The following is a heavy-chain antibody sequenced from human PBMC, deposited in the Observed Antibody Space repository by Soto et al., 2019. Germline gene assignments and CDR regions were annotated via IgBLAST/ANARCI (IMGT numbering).Heavy chain of an antibody. CDR1: GFSLSTSGVG. D-gene: IGHD3-22*01. CDR3: AYGPFYDSSGYYGEDPFFDY. V-gene: IGHV2-5*02. Sequence: QITLKESGPTLVKPTQTLTLTCTFSGFSLSTSGVGVGWIRQPPGKALEWLALIYWDDDKRYSPSLKSRLTITKDTSKNQVVLTMTNMDPVDTATYYCAYGPFYDSSGYYGEDPFFDYWGQGTLVTVSS. J-gene: IGHJ4*02. CDR2: IYWDDDK.